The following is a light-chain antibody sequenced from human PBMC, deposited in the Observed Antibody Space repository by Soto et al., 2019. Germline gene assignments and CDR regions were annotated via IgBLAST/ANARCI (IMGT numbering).Light chain of an antibody. Sequence: QSVLTQPPSVSGAPGQRVTISCTGSSSNIGAGYDVHWYQQLPGAAPKLLMYGNSIRPSGVPDRFSGSKSGTSASLAITGLQAEDEADYYCQSHDTLLGGAVVFGGGTKLTV. CDR2: GNS. CDR1: SSNIGAGYD. CDR3: QSHDTLLGGAVV. V-gene: IGLV1-40*01. J-gene: IGLJ2*01.